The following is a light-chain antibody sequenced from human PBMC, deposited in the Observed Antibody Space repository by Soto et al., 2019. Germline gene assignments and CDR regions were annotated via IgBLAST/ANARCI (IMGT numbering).Light chain of an antibody. CDR3: MQGTHWPPWT. CDR2: KVS. V-gene: IGKV2-30*01. Sequence: DVVMTQSPLSLPVTLGQPASISCRSNQSLLSSDGNTYLNWFQQRPGQSPRRLIYKVSNRDSGAPGRISGSGAGTDFTLKISRVEAEDVWSYYCMQGTHWPPWTFGQGTKVEIK. CDR1: QSLLSSDGNTY. J-gene: IGKJ1*01.